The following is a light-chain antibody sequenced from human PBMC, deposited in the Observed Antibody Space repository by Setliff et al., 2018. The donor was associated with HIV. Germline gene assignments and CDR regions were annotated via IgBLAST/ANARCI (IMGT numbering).Light chain of an antibody. Sequence: QSVLTQPASVSGSPGQSITISCTGTSSDVGGYNYVSWYQQHPGKPPKLMIYEVSNRPSGISNRFSGSKSGNTASLTISGLQAEDEADYYCSSYTIRNTLLFGTGTKVT. CDR3: SSYTIRNTLL. CDR1: SSDVGGYNY. V-gene: IGLV2-14*01. J-gene: IGLJ1*01. CDR2: EVS.